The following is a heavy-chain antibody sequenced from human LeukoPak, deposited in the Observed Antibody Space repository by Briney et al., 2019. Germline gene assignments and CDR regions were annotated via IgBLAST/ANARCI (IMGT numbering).Heavy chain of an antibody. J-gene: IGHJ4*02. CDR1: GGSISSSSYY. D-gene: IGHD6-13*01. CDR3: ARESIAAAGPFGF. CDR2: MFYSGST. Sequence: SETLSLTCAVSGGSISSSSYYWGWLRQPPGKGLEWIGSMFYSGSTYHNPSLKSRVTISVDTSKNQFSLRLTSVTAADTAVYFCARESIAAAGPFGFWGQGALVTVSS. V-gene: IGHV4-39*01.